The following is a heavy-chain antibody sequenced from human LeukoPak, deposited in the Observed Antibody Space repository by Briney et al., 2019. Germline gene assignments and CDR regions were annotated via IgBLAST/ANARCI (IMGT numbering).Heavy chain of an antibody. D-gene: IGHD3-22*01. CDR1: GYTFTNYD. J-gene: IGHJ4*02. CDR3: ARGHRYSDSSGYYFFDY. V-gene: IGHV1-8*01. CDR2: MNPNIGNT. Sequence: ASVRVSCRASGYTFTNYDLNWVRQASGQGLEWMGWMNPNIGNTHYAHKFQGRVTMTRNPSISTAYMELSNLTSDDTAVYYCARGHRYSDSSGYYFFDYWGQGALVTVSS.